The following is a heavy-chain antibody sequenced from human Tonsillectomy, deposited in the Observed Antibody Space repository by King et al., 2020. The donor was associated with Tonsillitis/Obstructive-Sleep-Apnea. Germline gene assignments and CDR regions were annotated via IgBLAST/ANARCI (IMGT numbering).Heavy chain of an antibody. CDR1: GYTFTNYG. CDR3: AREKDSTGSFDY. Sequence: QLVQSGGEVKKPGASVKVSCKASGYTFTNYGLSWVRQAPGQGLEWMGWISHYNANTNYAQNLRGRITLATDTSTSTGYMELRSLRSYDTAVYYCAREKDSTGSFDYWGQGTLVTISS. D-gene: IGHD3-22*01. J-gene: IGHJ4*02. CDR2: ISHYNANT. V-gene: IGHV1-18*01.